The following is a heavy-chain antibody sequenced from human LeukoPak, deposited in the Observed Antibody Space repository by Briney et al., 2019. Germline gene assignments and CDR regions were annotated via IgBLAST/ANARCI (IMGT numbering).Heavy chain of an antibody. Sequence: GGSLRLSCSASGFTFSSYEMNWVRQAPGKGLEWVSYISSSGGTIYYADSVKGRFTISRDNAKNSLYLQMNSLRAEDTAVYYCARDFRNSHRLDIWGQGTLVTVSS. CDR2: ISSSGGTI. CDR1: GFTFSSYE. V-gene: IGHV3-48*03. J-gene: IGHJ3*02. CDR3: ARDFRNSHRLDI. D-gene: IGHD1-14*01.